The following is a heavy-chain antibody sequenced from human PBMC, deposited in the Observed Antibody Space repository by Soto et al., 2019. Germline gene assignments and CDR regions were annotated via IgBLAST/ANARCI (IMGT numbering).Heavy chain of an antibody. CDR3: ARDDYASTGRNSGFDY. J-gene: IGHJ4*02. Sequence: ESVGGVVQPGRSLRLSCAASGFTFRNYAMHWVRQVRQAPGQGLEWVAVISYDGSNQFYADSVKGRFTISRDDSKNTLYLEMNSLRADDTAVYYCARDDYASTGRNSGFDYWGQGTLVTVSS. V-gene: IGHV3-30-3*01. CDR1: GFTFRNYA. D-gene: IGHD3-22*01. CDR2: ISYDGSNQ.